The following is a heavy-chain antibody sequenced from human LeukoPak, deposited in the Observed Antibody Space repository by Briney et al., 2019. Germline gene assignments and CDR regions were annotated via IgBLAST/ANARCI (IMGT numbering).Heavy chain of an antibody. J-gene: IGHJ4*02. CDR1: GVDFSGDT. Sequence: GGSLRLSCAVAGVDFSGDTMNWRRQSPERGLGWVSSSSRSGRNRDYAGFAKGRFTMPRDIAKTSFYLQMNGLGGDDTAVYYCASRVAATTCDYWGQGTLVTVST. CDR2: SSRSGRNR. V-gene: IGHV3-21*01. CDR3: ASRVAATTCDY. D-gene: IGHD1-26*01.